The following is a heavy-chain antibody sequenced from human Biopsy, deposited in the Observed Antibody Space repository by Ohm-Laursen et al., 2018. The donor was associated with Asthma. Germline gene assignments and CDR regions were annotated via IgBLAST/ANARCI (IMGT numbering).Heavy chain of an antibody. Sequence: GSPVKVSCKTSGFPFTAYYIHWVRQAPGQGLEWMGWISLNTGDANLAQKFRGWVTMTRDTSISTAYLVLSGLKSHDTAVYYCARAPYSDAIDSWGQGTLVTVSS. CDR2: ISLNTGDA. CDR3: ARAPYSDAIDS. D-gene: IGHD1-26*01. CDR1: GFPFTAYY. V-gene: IGHV1-2*04. J-gene: IGHJ4*02.